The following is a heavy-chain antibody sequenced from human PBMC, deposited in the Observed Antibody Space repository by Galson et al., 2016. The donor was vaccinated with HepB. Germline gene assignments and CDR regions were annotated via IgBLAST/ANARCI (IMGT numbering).Heavy chain of an antibody. CDR1: GFTFNDFS. V-gene: IGHV3-48*01. CDR2: ISGTGSRI. CDR3: ARDLTPRGFSYSF. J-gene: IGHJ1*01. Sequence: SLRLSCAVSGFTFNDFSMNWIRQAPGKGLEWLSYISGTGSRILYADSEKGRFTISKDKAKPSLYLQMSSLRVEDTAVYYCARDLTPRGFSYSFWGQGTLVAVSS. D-gene: IGHD3-10*01.